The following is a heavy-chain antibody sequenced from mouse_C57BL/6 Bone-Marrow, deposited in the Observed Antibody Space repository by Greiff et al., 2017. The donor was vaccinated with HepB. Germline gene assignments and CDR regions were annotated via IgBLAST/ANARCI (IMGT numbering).Heavy chain of an antibody. CDR2: IYPGSGST. J-gene: IGHJ2*01. CDR1: GYTFTSYW. V-gene: IGHV1-55*01. CDR3: ARAPGYYGSSHYFDY. Sequence: QVQLQQPGAELVKPGASVKMSCKASGYTFTSYWITWVKQRPGQGLEWIGDIYPGSGSTNYNEKFKSKATLTVDTSSSTAYMQLSSLTSEDSAVYYCARAPGYYGSSHYFDYWGQGTTLTVSS. D-gene: IGHD1-1*01.